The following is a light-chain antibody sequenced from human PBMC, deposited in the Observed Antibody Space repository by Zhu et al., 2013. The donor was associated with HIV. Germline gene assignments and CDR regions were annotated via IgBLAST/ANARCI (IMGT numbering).Light chain of an antibody. V-gene: IGKV1-17*01. CDR3: LQQHSHPLT. CDR2: GAS. CDR1: QGISND. Sequence: DIQMTQSPASLSASVGDRVTITCRASQGISNDLAWYQQKPGKAPKRLIYGASSLQSGVPSRFSGSGSGTEFTLMITSLRPEDSATYFCLQQHSHPLTFGGGTEGGDQT. J-gene: IGKJ4*01.